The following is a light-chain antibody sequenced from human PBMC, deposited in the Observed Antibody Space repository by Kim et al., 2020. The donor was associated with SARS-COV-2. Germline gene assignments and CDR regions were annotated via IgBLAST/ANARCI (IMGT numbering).Light chain of an antibody. CDR1: KLVDKY. J-gene: IGLJ3*02. V-gene: IGLV3-1*01. CDR2: QNS. Sequence: SVSPGQTASITCSGDKLVDKYACWYQQKPGQSPVLVIYQNSKRPSGITGRFSGSNSGNTATLTISGTQAMDEADYYCQAWDSSTWVFGGGTKLTVL. CDR3: QAWDSSTWV.